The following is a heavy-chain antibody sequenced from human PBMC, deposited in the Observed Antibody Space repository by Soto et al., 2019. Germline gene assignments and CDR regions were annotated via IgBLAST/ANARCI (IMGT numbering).Heavy chain of an antibody. D-gene: IGHD3-9*01. V-gene: IGHV6-1*01. CDR3: ARVSFDHFVHWFDP. CDR1: VDSVSSKTAA. CDR2: TYFRSKWYN. Sequence: PSQSLSLTCAISVDSVSSKTAAWNWIRQSPSRGLEWLGRTYFRSKWYNDYAISVKSRITINPDTSKNQFSLLLNSVTPEDTAVYYCARVSFDHFVHWFDPWGQGTLVTVSS. J-gene: IGHJ5*02.